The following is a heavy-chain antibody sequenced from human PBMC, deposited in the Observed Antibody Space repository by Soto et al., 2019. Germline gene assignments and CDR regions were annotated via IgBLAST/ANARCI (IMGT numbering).Heavy chain of an antibody. D-gene: IGHD3-22*01. CDR2: INHSGST. CDR3: ARTIYDSSGYSDY. J-gene: IGHJ4*02. V-gene: IGHV4-34*01. CDR1: GGSFSGYY. Sequence: NPSETLSLTCAVYGGSFSGYYWSWIRQPPGKGLEWIGEINHSGSTNYNPSLKSRVTISVDTSKNQFSLKLSSVTAADTAVYYCARTIYDSSGYSDYWGQGTLVTVSS.